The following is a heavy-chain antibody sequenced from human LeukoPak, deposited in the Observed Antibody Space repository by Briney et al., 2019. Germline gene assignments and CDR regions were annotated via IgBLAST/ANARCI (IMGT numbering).Heavy chain of an antibody. D-gene: IGHD4-17*01. V-gene: IGHV1-69*05. Sequence: SVKVSCKASGGTFSSYAIGWVRQAPGQGLEWMGGIIPIFGTANYAQKFQGRVTITTDESTSTAYLEMSSLRSEDTAVYYCARVGDYGIWDYWGQGTLVTVSS. CDR1: GGTFSSYA. CDR3: ARVGDYGIWDY. CDR2: IIPIFGTA. J-gene: IGHJ4*02.